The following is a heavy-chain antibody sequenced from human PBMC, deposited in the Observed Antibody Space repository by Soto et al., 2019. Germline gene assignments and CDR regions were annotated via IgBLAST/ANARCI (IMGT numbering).Heavy chain of an antibody. J-gene: IGHJ4*02. CDR2: ISPYNDYT. D-gene: IGHD3-16*01. V-gene: IGHV1-18*01. CDR1: GYTFIRYG. Sequence: ASVKVSCKASGYTFIRYGITWVRQAPRQGLEWMGWISPYNDYTIYAQKLQGRVTMTTDTSTSTAYMELRSLRSDDTAVYYCAADLGGYFYGLARHWGPGTLVTVSS. CDR3: AADLGGYFYGLARH.